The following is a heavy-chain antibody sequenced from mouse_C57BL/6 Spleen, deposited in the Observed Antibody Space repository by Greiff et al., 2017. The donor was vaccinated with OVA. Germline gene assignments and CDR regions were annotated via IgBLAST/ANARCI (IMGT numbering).Heavy chain of an antibody. CDR2: ISDGGSYT. CDR1: GFTFSSYA. V-gene: IGHV5-4*01. J-gene: IGHJ2*01. Sequence: EVMLVESGGGLVKPGGSLKLSCAASGFTFSSYAMSWVRQTPEKRLEWVATISDGGSYTYYPDNVKGRFTISRDNAKNNLYLQMSHLKSEDTAMYYCARDGANGDSSFDYWGQGTTLTVSS. D-gene: IGHD4-1*01. CDR3: ARDGANGDSSFDY.